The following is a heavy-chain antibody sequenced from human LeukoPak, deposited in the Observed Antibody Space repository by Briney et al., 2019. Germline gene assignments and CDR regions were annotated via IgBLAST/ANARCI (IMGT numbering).Heavy chain of an antibody. V-gene: IGHV1-2*02. D-gene: IGHD3-3*01. CDR3: ARAGGTYYDFGSAH. Sequence: ASVKVSCKASGYTFNDYYIHWVRQAPGQGLEWMGWINPHSGGTYYAQKFQGRVTITMDRSISTAYMELSRLRSDDTAVYYCARAGGTYYDFGSAHWGQGTLVTVSS. J-gene: IGHJ4*02. CDR1: GYTFNDYY. CDR2: INPHSGGT.